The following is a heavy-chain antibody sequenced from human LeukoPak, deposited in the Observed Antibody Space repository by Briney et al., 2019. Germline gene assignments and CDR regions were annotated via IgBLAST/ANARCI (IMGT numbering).Heavy chain of an antibody. CDR3: ARDMSPYTAEYAFDI. V-gene: IGHV3-11*04. D-gene: IGHD2-2*02. CDR1: GFTFSDYY. Sequence: PGGSLRLSCAASGFTFSDYYMSWIRQAPGKGLEWVSYISSSGSTIYYADSVKGRFTISRDNAKNSLYLQMNSLRAEDTAVYYCARDMSPYTAEYAFDIWGQGTMVTVSS. J-gene: IGHJ3*02. CDR2: ISSSGSTI.